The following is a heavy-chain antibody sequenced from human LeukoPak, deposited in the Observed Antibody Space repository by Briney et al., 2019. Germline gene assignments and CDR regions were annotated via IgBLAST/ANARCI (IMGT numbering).Heavy chain of an antibody. CDR2: ISSSGRTI. V-gene: IGHV3-48*03. J-gene: IGHJ5*02. CDR1: GFTLSSYE. D-gene: IGHD3-10*01. Sequence: GESLRLSCAASGFTLSSYEMNWVRQAPGKVREWVSYISSSGRTIYYADSVKGRFTMSRDNAKNSLYLQMNRLRLEDTAVYYCAKDLMRDRWFGESWGQGTLVTVSS. CDR3: AKDLMRDRWFGES.